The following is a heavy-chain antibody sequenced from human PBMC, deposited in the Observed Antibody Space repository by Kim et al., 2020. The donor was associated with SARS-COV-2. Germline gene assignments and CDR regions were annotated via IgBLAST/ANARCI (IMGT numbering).Heavy chain of an antibody. CDR1: GGSISSGDYY. V-gene: IGHV4-30-4*01. CDR2: IYYSGST. Sequence: SETLSLTCTVSGGSISSGDYYWSWIRQPPGKGLEWIGYIYYSGSTYYNPSLKSRVTISVDTSKNQFSLKLSSVTAADTAVYYCARGTRRRVTIFGVVIAEAKAVDMWGEGTMVTVSS. D-gene: IGHD3-3*01. J-gene: IGHJ3*02. CDR3: ARGTRRRVTIFGVVIAEAKAVDM.